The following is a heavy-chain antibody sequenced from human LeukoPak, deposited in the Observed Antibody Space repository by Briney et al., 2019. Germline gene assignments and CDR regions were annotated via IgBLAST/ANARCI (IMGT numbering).Heavy chain of an antibody. Sequence: ASVKVSCKASGYTFTSYDINWVRQATGQGLEWMGWMNPNSGNTGYAQKFQGRVTMTRNTSISTAYMELSSLRSEDTAVYYCARVRGLLGSSSSWYYYYMDVWGKGTTVTVSS. CDR2: MNPNSGNT. V-gene: IGHV1-8*01. D-gene: IGHD6-13*01. J-gene: IGHJ6*03. CDR3: ARVRGLLGSSSSWYYYYMDV. CDR1: GYTFTSYD.